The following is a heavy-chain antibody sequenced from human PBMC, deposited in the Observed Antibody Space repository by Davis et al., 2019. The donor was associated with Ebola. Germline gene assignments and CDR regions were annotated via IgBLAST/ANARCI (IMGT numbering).Heavy chain of an antibody. J-gene: IGHJ4*02. CDR3: ARILKGYYYDSSGYYTQAYFDY. V-gene: IGHV2-70*01. D-gene: IGHD3-22*01. CDR1: GGSINIRSYY. Sequence: TLSLTCTVSGGSINIRSYYWGWIRQPPGKALEWLALIDWDDDKYYSTSLKTRLTISKDTSKNQVVLTMTNMDPVDTATYYCARILKGYYYDSSGYYTQAYFDYWGQGTLVTVSS. CDR2: IDWDDDK.